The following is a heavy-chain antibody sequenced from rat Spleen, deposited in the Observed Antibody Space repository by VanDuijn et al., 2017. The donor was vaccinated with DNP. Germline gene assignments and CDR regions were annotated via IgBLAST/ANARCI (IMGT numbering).Heavy chain of an antibody. CDR1: GFTFNNYW. Sequence: EVQLVESGGGLVQPGRSLKLSCAASGFTFNNYWMTWIRQVPGKGLEWVASITSSGGSTYYRDSVKGRFTISRDNANRTLYLQMNSLRSEDTATYYCAREGNWGQGTLVTVSS. CDR2: ITSSGGST. V-gene: IGHV5-31*01. J-gene: IGHJ3*01. CDR3: AREGN.